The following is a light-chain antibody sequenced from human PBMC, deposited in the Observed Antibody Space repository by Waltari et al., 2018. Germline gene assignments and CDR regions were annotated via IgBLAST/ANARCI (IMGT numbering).Light chain of an antibody. CDR1: SSNLGSHY. J-gene: IGLJ3*02. CDR2: VNS. V-gene: IGLV1-47*01. CDR3: LAWDDSLSGPV. Sequence: QSVLTQPPSASGTAGQRVTISCSGSSSNLGSHYVYWYLQLPGSAPKLLIYVNSQRPSGVPDRFSGSKSGTSASLAISGLRSEDEADYYCLAWDDSLSGPVFGGGTKLTVL.